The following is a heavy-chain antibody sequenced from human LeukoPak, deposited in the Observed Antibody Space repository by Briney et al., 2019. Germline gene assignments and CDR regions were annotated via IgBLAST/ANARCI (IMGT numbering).Heavy chain of an antibody. V-gene: IGHV4-34*01. D-gene: IGHD3/OR15-3a*01. Sequence: SETLSLTCAVYGGSFSGYYWSWIRQPPGKGLEWIGEINHSGSTNYNPSLKSRVTISVDTSKNQFSLKLSSVTAADTAVYYCARFGRRGYYFDYWGQGTLVTVSS. J-gene: IGHJ4*02. CDR3: ARFGRRGYYFDY. CDR1: GGSFSGYY. CDR2: INHSGST.